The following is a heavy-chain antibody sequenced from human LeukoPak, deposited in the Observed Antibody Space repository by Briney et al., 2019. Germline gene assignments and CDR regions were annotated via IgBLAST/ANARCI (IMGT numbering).Heavy chain of an antibody. CDR2: IYYSGST. Sequence: SETPSLTCTVSGGSISSYYWSWIRQPPGKGLEWIGYIYYSGSTNYNPSLKSRVTISVDTSKNQFSLKLSSVTAADTAVYYCARARFWGFHYGMDVWGQGTTVTVSS. J-gene: IGHJ6*02. V-gene: IGHV4-59*08. CDR3: ARARFWGFHYGMDV. CDR1: GGSISSYY. D-gene: IGHD3-16*01.